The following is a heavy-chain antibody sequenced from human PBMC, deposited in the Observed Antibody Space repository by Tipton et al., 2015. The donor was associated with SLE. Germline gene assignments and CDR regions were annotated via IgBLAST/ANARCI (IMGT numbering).Heavy chain of an antibody. CDR2: IYTSGST. V-gene: IGHV4-61*02. Sequence: TLSLTCTVSGGSISSGSYYWSWIRQPAGKGLEWIERIYTSGSTYYNPSLKSRVTISVDTSKNQFSLKLSSVTAADTAVYYCARREKLEQHFDYWGQGTLVTVSS. CDR1: GGSISSGSYY. CDR3: ARREKLEQHFDY. J-gene: IGHJ4*02. D-gene: IGHD1/OR15-1a*01.